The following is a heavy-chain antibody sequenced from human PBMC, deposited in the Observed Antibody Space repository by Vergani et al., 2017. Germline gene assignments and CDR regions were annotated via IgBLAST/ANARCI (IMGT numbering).Heavy chain of an antibody. D-gene: IGHD3-9*01. Sequence: QVQVVQSGAEVKKSGASVKVSCKTSGYTFSNYYMHWVRQAPGQGLEWMGIINPSGGHTNYAQKFQGRVTMTRDTSTSTDYMELSSLRSEDTAISYCARGDYGILTGYRYWGQGTLVTVSA. CDR1: GYTFSNYY. CDR3: ARGDYGILTGYRY. CDR2: INPSGGHT. J-gene: IGHJ4*02. V-gene: IGHV1-46*03.